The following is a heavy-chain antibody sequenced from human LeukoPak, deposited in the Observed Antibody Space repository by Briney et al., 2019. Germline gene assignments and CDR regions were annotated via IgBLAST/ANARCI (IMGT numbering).Heavy chain of an antibody. D-gene: IGHD6-19*01. V-gene: IGHV4-59*01. CDR3: ARDSAYSSAPFDY. CDR2: IYYSGST. J-gene: IGHJ4*02. Sequence: SETLSLTCTVSGGSISSYYWSWIRQPPGKGLEWIGYIYYSGSTNYNPSLKSRVTISVDTSKNQFSLKLSSVTAADTAVYYCARDSAYSSAPFDYWGQGTLVTVSS. CDR1: GGSISSYY.